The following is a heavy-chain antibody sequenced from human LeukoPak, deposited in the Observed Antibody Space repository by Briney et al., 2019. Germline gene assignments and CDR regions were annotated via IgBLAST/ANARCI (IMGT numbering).Heavy chain of an antibody. CDR2: INWNGGST. D-gene: IGHD3-22*01. V-gene: IGHV3-20*04. CDR1: GFTFDDYD. J-gene: IGHJ4*02. CDR3: ARGRGYYYDSSGYYGEYYFDY. Sequence: GGSLRLSCAASGFTFDDYDMSWVRQAPGKGLEWVSGINWNGGSTGYAGSVKGRFTICRDNAKNSLYLQMNSLRAEDTALYYCARGRGYYYDSSGYYGEYYFDYWGQGTLVTVSS.